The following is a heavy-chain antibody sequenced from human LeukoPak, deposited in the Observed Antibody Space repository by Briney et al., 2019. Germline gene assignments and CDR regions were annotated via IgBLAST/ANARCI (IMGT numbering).Heavy chain of an antibody. D-gene: IGHD6-19*01. CDR2: IYRRGST. CDR3: ARVRSSGWYSKYDY. J-gene: IGHJ4*02. CDR1: GFIVSSNY. V-gene: IGHV3-53*01. Sequence: GGSLRLSCAASGFIVSSNYMIWVRQAPGKGLEWVSVIYRRGSTYYADSVKGRFTISRDNSKNTLYLQMNSLRVEDTAMYYCARVRSSGWYSKYDYWGQGTLVTVSS.